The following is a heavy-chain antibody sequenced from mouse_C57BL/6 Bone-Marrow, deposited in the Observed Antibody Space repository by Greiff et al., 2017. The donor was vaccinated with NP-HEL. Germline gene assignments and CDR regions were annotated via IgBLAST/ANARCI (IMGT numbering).Heavy chain of an antibody. J-gene: IGHJ2*01. Sequence: LEESGAELVRPGTSVKMSCKASGYTFTNYWIGWAKQRPGHGLEWIGDIYPGGGYTNYNEKFKGKATLTADKSSSTAYMQFSSLTSEDSAIYYCARWFYDYGFDYWGQGTTLTVSS. CDR3: ARWFYDYGFDY. CDR1: GYTFTNYW. CDR2: IYPGGGYT. V-gene: IGHV1-63*01. D-gene: IGHD2-4*01.